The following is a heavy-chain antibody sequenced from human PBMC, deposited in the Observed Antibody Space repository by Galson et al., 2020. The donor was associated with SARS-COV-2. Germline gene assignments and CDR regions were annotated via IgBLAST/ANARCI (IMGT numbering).Heavy chain of an antibody. Sequence: PGGSLRLSCAASGFTFRSYAMNWVRQAPGKGLEWVSVFSGSGGVAYYADSVKGRFTVSRDDSKNTLYLQMNSLRAEDTAIYYCARGGLFWELLVPFDYWGQGTLVTVSS. CDR2: FSGSGGVA. CDR3: ARGGLFWELLVPFDY. J-gene: IGHJ4*02. CDR1: GFTFRSYA. D-gene: IGHD3-10*01. V-gene: IGHV3-23*01.